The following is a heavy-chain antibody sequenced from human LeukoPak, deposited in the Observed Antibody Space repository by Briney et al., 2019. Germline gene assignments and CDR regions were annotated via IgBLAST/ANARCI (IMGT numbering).Heavy chain of an antibody. J-gene: IGHJ6*03. CDR1: GYTFTGYY. CDR2: INPTNGGT. V-gene: IGHV1-2*02. D-gene: IGHD2-15*01. Sequence: ASVRVSCKASGYTFTGYYMHWVRQAPGQGLEWMGWINPTNGGTIFAQKFRGRVTLTSDTTISTAYMEMTRLRSDDTAIYYCARAVVEPATTQDYYYYYVDVWGEGTTVTVSS. CDR3: ARAVVEPATTQDYYYYYVDV.